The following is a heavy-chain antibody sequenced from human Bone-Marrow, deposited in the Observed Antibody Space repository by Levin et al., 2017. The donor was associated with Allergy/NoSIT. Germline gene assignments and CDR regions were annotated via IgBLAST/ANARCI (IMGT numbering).Heavy chain of an antibody. CDR3: ARDADTTAFYWYYDL. CDR2: LWSDGIKK. D-gene: IGHD2/OR15-2a*01. CDR1: GFTLSQYG. J-gene: IGHJ2*01. Sequence: AGGSLRLSCAASGFTLSQYGMHWVRQAPGKGLEWVADLWSDGIKKYYIDSVKGRFTISRDNSKNTVYLQMDSLRVEDTAMYYCARDADTTAFYWYYDLWGRGTLVTVSS. V-gene: IGHV3-33*01.